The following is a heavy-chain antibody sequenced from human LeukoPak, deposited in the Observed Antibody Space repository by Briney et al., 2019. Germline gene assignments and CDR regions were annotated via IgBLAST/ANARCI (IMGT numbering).Heavy chain of an antibody. Sequence: SETLSLTCAVYGGSFSGYYWSWIRQPPGKGLEWIGETNHSGSTNYNPSLKSRVTISVDTSKNQFSLKLSSVTAADTAVYYCARVYMITFGGVIALDYYYYMDVWGKGTTVTISS. CDR3: ARVYMITFGGVIALDYYYYMDV. CDR1: GGSFSGYY. D-gene: IGHD3-16*02. J-gene: IGHJ6*03. CDR2: TNHSGST. V-gene: IGHV4-34*01.